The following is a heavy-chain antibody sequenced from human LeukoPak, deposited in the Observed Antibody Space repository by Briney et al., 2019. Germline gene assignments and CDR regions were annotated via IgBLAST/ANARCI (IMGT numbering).Heavy chain of an antibody. CDR1: GGSISDNNW. Sequence: PSGTLSLTCAVSGGSISDNNWWNWVRQPPGKGLEWIGEIFHSGSIHYSSSLKSRLTISMDKSKNQFSLNLTSVTAADTAVYYCAVLEGYYSDSGRYSWGQGTLVTVSS. CDR3: AVLEGYYSDSGRYS. V-gene: IGHV4-4*02. CDR2: IFHSGSI. J-gene: IGHJ4*02. D-gene: IGHD3-10*01.